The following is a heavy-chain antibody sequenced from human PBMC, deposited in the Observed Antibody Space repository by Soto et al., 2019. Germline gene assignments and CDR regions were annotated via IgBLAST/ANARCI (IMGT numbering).Heavy chain of an antibody. V-gene: IGHV1-69*02. Sequence: SVKVSCKASGGTFSSYTISWVRQAPGQGLEWMGRIIPILGIANYAQKFQGRVTITADKSTSTAYMELSSLRSEDTAVYYCARVGPGIAAAEGYWGQGTLVTVSS. D-gene: IGHD6-13*01. CDR3: ARVGPGIAAAEGY. CDR1: GGTFSSYT. CDR2: IIPILGIA. J-gene: IGHJ4*02.